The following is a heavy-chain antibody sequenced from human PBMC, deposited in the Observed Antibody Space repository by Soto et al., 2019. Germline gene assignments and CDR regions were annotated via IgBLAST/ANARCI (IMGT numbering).Heavy chain of an antibody. CDR2: IYYSGST. Sequence: SETLSLTCTVSGDSVTSGNYYWSWIRQPPGKGLEWIGHIYYSGSTNYSPSLKSRVTISLDTSNNQFSLKVTSVTAEDTAVYYCAKGSIVGATKDWFDPWGQGTLVTVSS. CDR1: GDSVTSGNYY. V-gene: IGHV4-61*01. D-gene: IGHD1-26*01. J-gene: IGHJ5*02. CDR3: AKGSIVGATKDWFDP.